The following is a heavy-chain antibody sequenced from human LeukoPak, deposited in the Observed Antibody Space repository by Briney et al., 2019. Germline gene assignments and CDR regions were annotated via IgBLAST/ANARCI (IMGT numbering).Heavy chain of an antibody. CDR2: ITASGTAM. CDR1: GFTFSSYS. Sequence: GGSLRLSCAASGFTFSSYSMNWVRQAPGKGLEWVSHITASGTAMFYADSVKGRFTISRDNAKNSLYLQMNSLRGEDTAVYYCASSGSYRFDYGAREPWSPSPQ. V-gene: IGHV3-48*01. CDR3: ASSGSYRFD. J-gene: IGHJ4*02. D-gene: IGHD1-26*01.